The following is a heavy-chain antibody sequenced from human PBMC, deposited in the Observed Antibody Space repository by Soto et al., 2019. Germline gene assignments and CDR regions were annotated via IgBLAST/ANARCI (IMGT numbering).Heavy chain of an antibody. Sequence: GGSLRLSCAASGFTFSSYGMHWVRQAPGKGLEWVAVIWYDGSNKYYADSVKGRFTISRDNSKNTLYLQMNSLRAEDTAVYYCARDPSTYYYDSSGYCYFDYWGQGTLVTVSS. CDR2: IWYDGSNK. V-gene: IGHV3-33*01. D-gene: IGHD3-22*01. CDR1: GFTFSSYG. CDR3: ARDPSTYYYDSSGYCYFDY. J-gene: IGHJ4*02.